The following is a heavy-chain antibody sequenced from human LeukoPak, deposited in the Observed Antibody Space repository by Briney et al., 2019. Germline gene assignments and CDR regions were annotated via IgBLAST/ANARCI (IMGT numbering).Heavy chain of an antibody. V-gene: IGHV3-48*03. CDR3: ARVWYGSGSLYYYYYYMDV. Sequence: GGSLRLSRAASGFTFSNYEMNWVRQAPGKGLEWVSYITSSGGIIHYADSVKGRLTISRDNAKNSLHLHMNSLRAEDTAVYYCARVWYGSGSLYYYYYYMDVWGKGTTVTISS. CDR1: GFTFSNYE. CDR2: ITSSGGII. J-gene: IGHJ6*03. D-gene: IGHD3-10*01.